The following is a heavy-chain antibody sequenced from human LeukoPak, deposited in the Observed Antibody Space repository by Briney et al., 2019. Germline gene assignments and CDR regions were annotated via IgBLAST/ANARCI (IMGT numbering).Heavy chain of an antibody. CDR3: ANIGGGYFDWLDFDY. CDR2: TSYDGSNK. V-gene: IGHV3-30*18. CDR1: GFTFSNYG. D-gene: IGHD3-9*01. J-gene: IGHJ4*02. Sequence: PGGSLRLSCAASGFTFSNYGMHWVRQAPGKGLEWVAVTSYDGSNKYYADSVKGRFTISRDNSKNTLYLQMNSLRAEDTAVYYCANIGGGYFDWLDFDYWGQGTLVTVSS.